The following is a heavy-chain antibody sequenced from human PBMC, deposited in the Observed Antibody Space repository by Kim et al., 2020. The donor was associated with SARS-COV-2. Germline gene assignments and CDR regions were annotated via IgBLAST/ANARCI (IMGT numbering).Heavy chain of an antibody. J-gene: IGHJ4*02. CDR3: ARDLIAAAVGYFDY. D-gene: IGHD6-13*01. Sequence: AQKFQGRVTITGDGSTSTAYMELSSLRSEDTAVYYCARDLIAAAVGYFDYWGQGTLVTGSS. V-gene: IGHV1-69*01.